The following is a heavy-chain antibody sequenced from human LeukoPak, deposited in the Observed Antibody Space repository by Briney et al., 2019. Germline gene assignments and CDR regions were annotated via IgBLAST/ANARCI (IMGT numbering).Heavy chain of an antibody. CDR3: VDGDYLEDY. CDR2: ISSSSSYI. V-gene: IGHV3-21*01. Sequence: GGSLRLSCAAPGFTFSNYIMNWVRQAPGEGLEWVSSISSSSSYIYYADSVKGRFTISRDNAKNSVYLQMISLRAEDTAVYYCVDGDYLEDYWGQGTLVTVSS. CDR1: GFTFSNYI. J-gene: IGHJ4*02. D-gene: IGHD4-17*01.